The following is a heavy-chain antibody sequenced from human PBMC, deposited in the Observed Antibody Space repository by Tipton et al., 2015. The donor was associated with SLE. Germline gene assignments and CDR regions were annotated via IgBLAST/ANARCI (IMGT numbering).Heavy chain of an antibody. V-gene: IGHV4-38-2*02. CDR3: ARDSHVPVGGSGDFDW. CDR1: GYSISSGHC. D-gene: IGHD6-19*01. CDR2: IYHSGAT. J-gene: IGHJ4*02. Sequence: TLSLTCTVSGYSISSGHCWGWIRQSPEKGLEWIGSIYHSGATYYNPSLKSRVIMSVDTSKNQFSLRLTSVTAADTAVYYCARDSHVPVGGSGDFDWWDQGRLVTVSS.